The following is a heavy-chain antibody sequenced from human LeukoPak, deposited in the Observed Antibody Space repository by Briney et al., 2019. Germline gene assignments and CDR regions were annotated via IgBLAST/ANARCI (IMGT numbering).Heavy chain of an antibody. V-gene: IGHV3-23*01. CDR2: ISGRGGST. J-gene: IGHJ4*02. CDR3: ASVRFLEWLLFRDYFDY. Sequence: GGSLRLSCAASGFTFSSYAMSWVRQAPGKGLEWVSAISGRGGSTYYADSVKGRFTISRDNSKNTLYLQMNSLRAEDTAVYYCASVRFLEWLLFRDYFDYWGQGTLVTVSS. D-gene: IGHD3-3*01. CDR1: GFTFSSYA.